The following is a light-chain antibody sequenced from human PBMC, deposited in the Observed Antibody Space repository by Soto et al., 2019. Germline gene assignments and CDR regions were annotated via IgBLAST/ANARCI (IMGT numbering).Light chain of an antibody. CDR3: QTYDTSLNGVI. CDR1: RSNIGAGSD. CDR2: GDN. V-gene: IGLV1-40*01. J-gene: IGLJ2*01. Sequence: QSVLTQPPSVSGAPGQTVTISCTGSRSNIGAGSDVHWCQQLPGTAPKLLIYGDNNRPSGVPDRFSGSKFGTSASLAITGLQGDDEADYYCQTYDTSLNGVIFGGGTKLTVL.